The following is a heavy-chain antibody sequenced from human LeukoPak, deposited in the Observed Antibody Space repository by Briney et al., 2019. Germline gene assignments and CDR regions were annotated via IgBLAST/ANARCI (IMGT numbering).Heavy chain of an antibody. CDR2: MSHDGRKK. CDR1: GFSVSNYA. Sequence: PGRSLGLSCVASGFSVSNYAMHWVRQAPGKGLEWVAIMSHDGRKKDYADSVNGRFTVSRDNSKNTLYLQMNSLRTEDTAVYYCAKDEISGGSGSYCDSWGQGARVTVSS. J-gene: IGHJ4*02. D-gene: IGHD3-10*01. V-gene: IGHV3-30*01. CDR3: AKDEISGGSGSYCDS.